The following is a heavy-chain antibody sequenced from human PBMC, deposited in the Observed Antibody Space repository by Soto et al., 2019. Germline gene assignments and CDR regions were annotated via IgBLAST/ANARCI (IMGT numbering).Heavy chain of an antibody. CDR3: ARLGYYDILTGYYLDY. D-gene: IGHD3-9*01. Sequence: SETLSLTCTVSGGSISSGGYYWSWIRQHPGKGLEWIGYIYYSGSTYYNPSLKSRVTISVDTSKNQFSLKLSSVTAADTAVYYCARLGYYDILTGYYLDYWGQGTLVTVSS. CDR2: IYYSGST. V-gene: IGHV4-31*03. CDR1: GGSISSGGYY. J-gene: IGHJ4*02.